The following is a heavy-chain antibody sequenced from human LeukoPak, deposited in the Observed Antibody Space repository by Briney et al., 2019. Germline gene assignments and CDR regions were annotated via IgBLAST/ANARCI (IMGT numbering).Heavy chain of an antibody. J-gene: IGHJ4*02. V-gene: IGHV1-2*02. CDR3: ARRSSPWLLLPYY. D-gene: IGHD3-22*01. CDR1: GYTFTGYY. Sequence: ASVKVSCKASGYTFTGYYMHWVRQAPGQGLEWMGWINLNSGGTNYAQKFQGRVTMTRDTSISTAYMELSRLRSDDTAVYYCARRSSPWLLLPYYWGQGTLVTVSS. CDR2: INLNSGGT.